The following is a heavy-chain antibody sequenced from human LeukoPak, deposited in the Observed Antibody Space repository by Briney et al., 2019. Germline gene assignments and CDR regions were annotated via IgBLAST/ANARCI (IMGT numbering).Heavy chain of an antibody. V-gene: IGHV3-53*01. CDR2: IYSGGST. CDR1: GFTVSSNY. J-gene: IGHJ4*02. Sequence: GGSLRLSCAASGFTVSSNYMSWVRQAPGKGLECVSVIYSGGSTYYADSVKGRFTISRDNSKNTLYLQMNSLRAEDTAVYYCARDFPEAGWTSDWGQGTLVTVSS. D-gene: IGHD6-19*01. CDR3: ARDFPEAGWTSD.